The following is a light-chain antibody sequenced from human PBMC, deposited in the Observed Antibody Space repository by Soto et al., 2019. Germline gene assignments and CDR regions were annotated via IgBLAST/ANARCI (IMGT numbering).Light chain of an antibody. CDR2: GGS. J-gene: IGKJ5*01. Sequence: EIVLTQSPGTLPLSPGERATLSCRASQSVSSSYLAWYQQRPGQAPRLLIYGGSSRATGIPDRFSGSGSGTDFTLTISRLEPEDFAVYYCQQYGSSTITFGQGTRLEIK. CDR1: QSVSSSY. CDR3: QQYGSSTIT. V-gene: IGKV3-20*01.